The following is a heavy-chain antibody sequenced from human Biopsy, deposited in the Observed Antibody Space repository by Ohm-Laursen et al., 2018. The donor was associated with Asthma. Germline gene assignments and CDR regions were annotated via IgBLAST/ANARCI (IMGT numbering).Heavy chain of an antibody. CDR3: ARCQVGYSSGWSLLLKKIYYSGMDV. CDR2: IMTVFGTT. D-gene: IGHD6-19*01. J-gene: IGHJ6*02. Sequence: SVKVSCKTSGDTFRTSAISWVRQAPGQGLEWLGGIMTVFGTTNYAQKFQGRVTITADESTSTAYMEVTSLRSEDTAIYYCARCQVGYSSGWSLLLKKIYYSGMDVWGQGTAVTVSS. V-gene: IGHV1-69*13. CDR1: GDTFRTSA.